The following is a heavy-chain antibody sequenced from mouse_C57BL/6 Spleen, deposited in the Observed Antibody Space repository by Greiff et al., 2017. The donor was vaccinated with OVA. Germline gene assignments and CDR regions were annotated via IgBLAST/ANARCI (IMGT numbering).Heavy chain of an antibody. CDR1: GYTFTSYW. J-gene: IGHJ1*03. CDR2: IDPSDSYT. D-gene: IGHD1-1*01. Sequence: QVQLQQPGAELVMPGASVKLSCKASGYTFTSYWMHWVKQRPGQGLEWIGEIDPSDSYTNYNQKFKGKSTLTVDKSSSTAYMQLSRLTSEDSAVYDCARTLSSYWYFDVWGTGTTVTVSS. V-gene: IGHV1-69*01. CDR3: ARTLSSYWYFDV.